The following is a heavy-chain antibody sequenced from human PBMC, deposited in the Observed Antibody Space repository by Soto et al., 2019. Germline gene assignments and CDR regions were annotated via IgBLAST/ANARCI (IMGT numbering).Heavy chain of an antibody. V-gene: IGHV3-23*01. J-gene: IGHJ4*02. CDR1: GFTFSSFA. CDR2: ISGSGGST. CDR3: AKDHYDSSGYYPTPFDY. Sequence: GGSLRLSCAASGFTFSSFAMSWVRQAPGKGLEWVSAISGSGGSTYYADSVTGRFTISRDNSKNTLYLQMNSLRAEDTAVYYCAKDHYDSSGYYPTPFDYWGQGTLVTVSS. D-gene: IGHD3-22*01.